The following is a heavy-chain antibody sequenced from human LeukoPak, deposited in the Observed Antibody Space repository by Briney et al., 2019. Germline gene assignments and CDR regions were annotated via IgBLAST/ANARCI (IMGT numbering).Heavy chain of an antibody. D-gene: IGHD3-22*01. V-gene: IGHV3-30*18. J-gene: IGHJ4*02. CDR3: AKDGPSYDSSGYYLDYFDY. Sequence: GGSLRLSCAASGFTFNSYGMHGVRQAPGKGLEWVAVISYDGSNKYYADSVKGRFTISRDNSKNTLYLQMNSLRAEDTAVYYCAKDGPSYDSSGYYLDYFDYWGQGTLVTVSS. CDR1: GFTFNSYG. CDR2: ISYDGSNK.